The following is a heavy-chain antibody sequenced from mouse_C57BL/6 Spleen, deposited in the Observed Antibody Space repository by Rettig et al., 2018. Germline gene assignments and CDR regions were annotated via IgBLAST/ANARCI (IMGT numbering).Heavy chain of an antibody. CDR2: SRNKANDYTT. D-gene: IGHD1-1*01. CDR3: ARDYYGSSYWYFDV. V-gene: IGHV7-1*01. CDR1: GFTFSDFY. Sequence: SGRSLRLSCATSGFTFSDFYMEWVRQAPGKGLEWIAASRNKANDYTTEYSASVKGRFIVSRDTSQSILYLQMNALRAEDTAIYYCARDYYGSSYWYFDVWGTG. J-gene: IGHJ1*03.